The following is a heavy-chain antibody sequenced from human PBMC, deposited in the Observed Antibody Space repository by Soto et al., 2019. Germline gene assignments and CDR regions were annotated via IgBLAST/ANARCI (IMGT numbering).Heavy chain of an antibody. CDR3: AHSRCGADSLQASASHYYYGMDV. D-gene: IGHD2-21*02. CDR1: GFSLSTSGVG. Sequence: QITLKESGPTLVRPTQTLTLTCTFSGFSLSTSGVGVGWIRQPPGKALEWLALIYWDDDTRYSPSLKSRLTIPNDTSKSQAVLHMTNLAPVHTATHYCAHSRCGADSLQASASHYYYGMDVWGQGTTVTVSS. J-gene: IGHJ6*02. CDR2: IYWDDDT. V-gene: IGHV2-5*02.